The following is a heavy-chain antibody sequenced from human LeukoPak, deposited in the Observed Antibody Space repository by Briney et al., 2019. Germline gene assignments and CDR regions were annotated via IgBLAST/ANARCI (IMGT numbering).Heavy chain of an antibody. CDR2: IYCRGST. J-gene: IGHJ6*03. CDR3: ARGAGRYYGSGGYRYYYYYMDV. V-gene: IGHV4-59*01. D-gene: IGHD3-10*01. CDR1: GGSISSYY. Sequence: SETLSLTCTVSGGSISSYYWSWIRQPPGKGLEGIGYIYCRGSTNYNPSLKSRVTISVDTSKNQFSLKLSSVTAADTAVYYCARGAGRYYGSGGYRYYYYYMDVWGKGTTVTISS.